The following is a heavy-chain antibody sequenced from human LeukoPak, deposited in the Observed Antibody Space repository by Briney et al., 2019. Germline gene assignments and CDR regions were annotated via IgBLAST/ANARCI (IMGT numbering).Heavy chain of an antibody. CDR1: GGSISRYY. CDR2: IYYSGST. Sequence: ASETLSLTCTVSGGSISRYYWSWIRQPPGKGLEWIGYIYYSGSTKYNPSLKSRVTISVDTSKNQFSLKLSSVTAADTAVYYCARHYYDRSGSGADAFDIWGQGTMVTVSS. CDR3: ARHYYDRSGSGADAFDI. D-gene: IGHD3-22*01. V-gene: IGHV4-59*08. J-gene: IGHJ3*02.